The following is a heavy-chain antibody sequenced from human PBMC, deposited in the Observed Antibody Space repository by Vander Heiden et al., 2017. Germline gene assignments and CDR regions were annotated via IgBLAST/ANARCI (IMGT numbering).Heavy chain of an antibody. J-gene: IGHJ3*02. V-gene: IGHV3-7*01. CDR2: RKQDGSEK. CDR1: GFTLSRYW. Sequence: EVQLVESGGGLVQPGGSLRLSCAASGFTLSRYWRSWVRQAQGKGLEWVDNRKQDGSEKYYVDSVEGRFTISRDNAKNSLYLQMNSLRGEDTAVYYCARAWWLQFLRPDAFDSWGQGTMVTVSS. CDR3: ARAWWLQFLRPDAFDS. D-gene: IGHD5-12*01.